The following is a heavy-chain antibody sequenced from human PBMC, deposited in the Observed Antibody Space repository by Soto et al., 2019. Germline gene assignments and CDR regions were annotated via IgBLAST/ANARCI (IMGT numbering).Heavy chain of an antibody. J-gene: IGHJ6*02. CDR1: GGSISSSNW. D-gene: IGHD4-17*01. CDR2: IYHSGST. Sequence: QVQLQESGPGLVKPSGTLSLTCAVSGGSISSSNWWSWVRQPPGKGLEWIGEIYHSGSTNYNPSLTSRVTRSVDKSKNQFSLKLSSVTAADTAVYYCARGAAVTPLLDGMDVWGQGTTVTVSS. V-gene: IGHV4-4*02. CDR3: ARGAAVTPLLDGMDV.